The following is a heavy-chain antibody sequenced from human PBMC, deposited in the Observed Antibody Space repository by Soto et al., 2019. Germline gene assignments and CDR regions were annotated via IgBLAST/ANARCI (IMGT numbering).Heavy chain of an antibody. CDR2: IYYSGST. D-gene: IGHD2-8*01. CDR1: GGSISSSSYY. V-gene: IGHV4-39*01. CDR3: ARRGYYAISAFDI. J-gene: IGHJ3*02. Sequence: SETLSLTCTVSGGSISSSSYYWGWIRQPPGKGLEWIGSIYYSGSTYYNPSLKSRVTISVDTSRNQFSLKLSSVTAADTAVYYCARRGYYAISAFDIWGQGTMVTVSS.